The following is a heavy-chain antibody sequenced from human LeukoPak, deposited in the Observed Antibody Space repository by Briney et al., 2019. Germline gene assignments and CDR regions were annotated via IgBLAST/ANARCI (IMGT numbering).Heavy chain of an antibody. J-gene: IGHJ4*02. CDR2: ISGSGGST. Sequence: GGSLRLSCVVSGFTFSSYAMSWVRQAPGKGLEWVSGISGSGGSTYYADSVKGRFTISRDNTKNTLYLQMHSLRAEDTAVYYCAKDSKRWKTYYYASGSYYFDYWGQGTLVTVSS. CDR3: AKDSKRWKTYYYASGSYYFDY. CDR1: GFTFSSYA. V-gene: IGHV3-23*01. D-gene: IGHD3-10*01.